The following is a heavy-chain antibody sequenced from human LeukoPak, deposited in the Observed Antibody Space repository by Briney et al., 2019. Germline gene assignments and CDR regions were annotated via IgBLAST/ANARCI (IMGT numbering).Heavy chain of an antibody. J-gene: IGHJ4*02. D-gene: IGHD1-26*01. Sequence: SETLSLTCTVSGGSISSYYWSWIRQPPGKGLEWIGYIYYSGSTNYNPSLKSRVTISVDTSKNQFSLKLSSVTAADTAVYYCAKERSWGAQTGDWGQGTLVTVSS. CDR2: IYYSGST. CDR3: AKERSWGAQTGD. V-gene: IGHV4-59*12. CDR1: GGSISSYY.